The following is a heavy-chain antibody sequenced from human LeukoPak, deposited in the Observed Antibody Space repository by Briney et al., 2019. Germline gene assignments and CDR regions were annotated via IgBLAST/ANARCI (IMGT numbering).Heavy chain of an antibody. J-gene: IGHJ6*02. Sequence: GGSLRLSCAASGFTFSNYAMSWVRQAPGKGLEWVSAISGSGDSTYYAESVKGRFTISRDNSKNTLFLEMNSLRGEDTAVYYCAKDPASGSSYYFYGMDVWGQGTTVTVSS. CDR1: GFTFSNYA. CDR3: AKDPASGSSYYFYGMDV. V-gene: IGHV3-23*01. CDR2: ISGSGDST. D-gene: IGHD1-26*01.